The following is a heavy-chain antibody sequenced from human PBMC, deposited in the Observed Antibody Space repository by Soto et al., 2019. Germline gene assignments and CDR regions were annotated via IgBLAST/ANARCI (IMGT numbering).Heavy chain of an antibody. CDR1: ADTFTSYY. CDR2: INHNGGST. D-gene: IGHD3-3*01. Sequence: ASVKVSCKAPADTFTSYYIHWVRQAPGHGLEWTGIINHNGGSTRFAQTLQGRITMTTDTSTSTVYMELSSLRSEDTAVYYCARDRTTIFGVVSRRYGMDVWGQGTTVTDSS. V-gene: IGHV1-46*01. J-gene: IGHJ6*02. CDR3: ARDRTTIFGVVSRRYGMDV.